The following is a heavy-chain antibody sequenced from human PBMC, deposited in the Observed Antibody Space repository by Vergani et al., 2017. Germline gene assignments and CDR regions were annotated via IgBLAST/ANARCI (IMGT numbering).Heavy chain of an antibody. J-gene: IGHJ6*02. CDR2: MNPNRGNT. Sequence: QVQLVQSGAEVKKPGASVKVSCKASGYTFTSYDINWVRQATGQGLEWRGWMNPNRGNTGYAQKFQGRVTMTRNTSISTAYMVLSSLRSEDTAVYYCARGRNVLLWFGESTEDNYYGMDVWGQGTTVTVSS. V-gene: IGHV1-8*01. CDR1: GYTFTSYD. CDR3: ARGRNVLLWFGESTEDNYYGMDV. D-gene: IGHD3-10*01.